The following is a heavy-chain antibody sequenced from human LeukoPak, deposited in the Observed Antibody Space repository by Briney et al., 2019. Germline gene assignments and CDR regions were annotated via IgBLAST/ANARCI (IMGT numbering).Heavy chain of an antibody. CDR3: ARWGLSYDSSGLDV. V-gene: IGHV3-21*01. CDR2: ISSSSSYI. Sequence: GGSLRLSCAASGFAFSSYSMNWVRQAPGKGLEWASSISSSSSYIYYADSVKGRFTISRDNAKNSLYLQMNSLRAEDTAVYYCARWGLSYDSSGLDVWGQGTTVTVSS. CDR1: GFAFSSYS. J-gene: IGHJ6*02. D-gene: IGHD3-22*01.